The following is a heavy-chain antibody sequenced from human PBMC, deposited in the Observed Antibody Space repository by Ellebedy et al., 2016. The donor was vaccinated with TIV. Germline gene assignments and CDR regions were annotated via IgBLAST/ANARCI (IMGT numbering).Heavy chain of an antibody. D-gene: IGHD6-13*01. Sequence: GGSLRLSCAASGFTFSSYGMHWVRQAPGKGLEWVAVISYDGSNKYYADSVKGRFTISRDNSKNTLYLQMNSLRAEDTAVYYCARDSGVPYSSSWFHWYFDLWGRGTLVTVSS. CDR3: ARDSGVPYSSSWFHWYFDL. CDR1: GFTFSSYG. V-gene: IGHV3-30*19. J-gene: IGHJ2*01. CDR2: ISYDGSNK.